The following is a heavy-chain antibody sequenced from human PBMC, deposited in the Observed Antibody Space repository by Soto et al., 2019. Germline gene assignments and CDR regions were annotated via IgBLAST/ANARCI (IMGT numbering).Heavy chain of an antibody. CDR3: AKGPRGVAPTVTGY. V-gene: IGHV3-23*01. D-gene: IGHD1-20*01. CDR1: GFTFSSYA. J-gene: IGHJ4*02. Sequence: EVQLLESGGGLVQPGGSLRLSCAASGFTFSSYAMSWVRQAPGKGLEWVSAIVGSGDSTHYADSVKGRFTISRDNSNNTRHLKMNSLRVEDTAVYFCAKGPRGVAPTVTGYWGQGTLVTVSS. CDR2: IVGSGDST.